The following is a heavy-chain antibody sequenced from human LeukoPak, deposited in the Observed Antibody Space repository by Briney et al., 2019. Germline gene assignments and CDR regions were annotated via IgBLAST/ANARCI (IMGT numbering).Heavy chain of an antibody. CDR3: ARVLTGGIAAAGTSAPYYYYMDV. CDR1: GDSVSSNSAA. D-gene: IGHD6-13*01. V-gene: IGHV6-1*01. J-gene: IGHJ6*03. CDR2: TYYRSKWYN. Sequence: SQTLSLTCAISGDSVSSNSAAWNWIRQSPSRGLEWLGRTYYRSKWYNDYAVSVKSRITINPDTSKNQFSLQLDSVTPEDTAVYYCARVLTGGIAAAGTSAPYYYYMDVWGKGTTVTVSS.